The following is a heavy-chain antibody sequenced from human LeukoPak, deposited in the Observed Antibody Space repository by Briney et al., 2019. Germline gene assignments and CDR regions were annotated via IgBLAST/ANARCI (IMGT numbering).Heavy chain of an antibody. J-gene: IGHJ5*02. CDR2: TYHSGRT. D-gene: IGHD2-2*01. Sequence: SETVSLTCAISGHSISSGYYWGWIRQPPGNGLEWIGSTYHSGRTYYNPSLKSRVTISVDTSKTQFSLKLSSVTAADTAVYYCARHTLGYSSSPSCYLGRAFDVWGQGTLVTVSS. CDR3: ARHTLGYSSSPSCYLGRAFDV. CDR1: GHSISSGYY. V-gene: IGHV4-38-2*01.